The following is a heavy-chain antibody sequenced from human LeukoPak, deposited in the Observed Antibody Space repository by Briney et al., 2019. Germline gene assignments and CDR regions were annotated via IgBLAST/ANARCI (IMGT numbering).Heavy chain of an antibody. CDR1: GFSFTGYY. CDR2: INPNSGDT. D-gene: IGHD2-15*01. Sequence: ASVKVSCKSSGFSFTGYYMHWVRQAPGQGLEWMGLINPNSGDTEYAQKFQGRVTMTRDTSISTAYMELSRLISDDTAIYYCARAPICTGGGCSAVFYYYYYMDVWGKGTTVTVSS. J-gene: IGHJ6*03. V-gene: IGHV1-2*02. CDR3: ARAPICTGGGCSAVFYYYYYMDV.